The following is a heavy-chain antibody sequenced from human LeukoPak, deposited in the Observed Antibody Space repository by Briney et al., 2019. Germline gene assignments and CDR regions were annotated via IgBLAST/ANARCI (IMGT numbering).Heavy chain of an antibody. D-gene: IGHD3-22*01. CDR2: IYSGGST. CDR3: ARGQTTMTI. V-gene: IGHV3-53*01. Sequence: GGSLRLSCAASGFTFSTSAMNWVRQAPGKGLEWVSVIYSGGSTHYADSVKGRFTISRDSSKNTLYLQMNSLRAEDTAFYYCARGQTTMTIWGQGTLVTVSS. J-gene: IGHJ4*02. CDR1: GFTFSTSA.